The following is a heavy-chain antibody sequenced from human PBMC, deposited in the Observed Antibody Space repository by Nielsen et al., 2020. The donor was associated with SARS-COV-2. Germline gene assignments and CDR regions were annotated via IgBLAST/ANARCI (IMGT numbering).Heavy chain of an antibody. V-gene: IGHV4-30-2*01. D-gene: IGHD3-22*01. J-gene: IGHJ3*02. CDR3: ARVGYYDSSGYPDAFDI. CDR1: GGSISSGGYS. CDR2: IYHSGST. Sequence: LRLSCAVSGGSISSGGYSWSWIRQPPGKGLEWIGYIYHSGSTYYNPSLKSRVTISVDRSKNQFSLKLSSVTAADTAVYYCARVGYYDSSGYPDAFDIWGQGTMVTVSS.